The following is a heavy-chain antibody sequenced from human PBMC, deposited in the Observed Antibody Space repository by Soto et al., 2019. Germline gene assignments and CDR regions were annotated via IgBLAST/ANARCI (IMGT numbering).Heavy chain of an antibody. CDR3: ARGGGYDWPFDY. J-gene: IGHJ4*02. D-gene: IGHD5-12*01. Sequence: ASVKVSCKASGYTFTSYDINWVRQATGQGLEWMGWMNPNSGNTGYAQKFQGRVTMTRNTSISTAYMELGSLRSEDTAVYYCARGGGYDWPFDYWGQGTLVTVSS. CDR2: MNPNSGNT. CDR1: GYTFTSYD. V-gene: IGHV1-8*01.